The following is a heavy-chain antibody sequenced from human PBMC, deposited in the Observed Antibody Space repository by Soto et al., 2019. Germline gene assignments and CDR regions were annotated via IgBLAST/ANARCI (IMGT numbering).Heavy chain of an antibody. V-gene: IGHV1-69*13. Sequence: ASVKVSCKASGGTFSSYAISWVRQAPGQGPEWMGGIIPIFGTANYAQKFQGRVTITADESTSTAYMELSSLRSEDTAVYYCARDLIPRITGTNYYYYGMDVWGQGTTVTVSS. CDR2: IIPIFGTA. J-gene: IGHJ6*02. D-gene: IGHD1-7*01. CDR1: GGTFSSYA. CDR3: ARDLIPRITGTNYYYYGMDV.